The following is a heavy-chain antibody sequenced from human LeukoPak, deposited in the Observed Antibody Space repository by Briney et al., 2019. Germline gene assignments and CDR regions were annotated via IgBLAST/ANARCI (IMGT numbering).Heavy chain of an antibody. CDR3: ARTAGVAVALSLGY. J-gene: IGHJ4*02. V-gene: IGHV1-69*13. Sequence: SVKVSCKASGGTFSSYAISWVLQAPGQGLEWMGGIIPIFGTANYAQKFRGRVTITADESTSTAYMELSSLRSEDTAVYYCARTAGVAVALSLGYWGQGTLVTVSS. D-gene: IGHD6-19*01. CDR1: GGTFSSYA. CDR2: IIPIFGTA.